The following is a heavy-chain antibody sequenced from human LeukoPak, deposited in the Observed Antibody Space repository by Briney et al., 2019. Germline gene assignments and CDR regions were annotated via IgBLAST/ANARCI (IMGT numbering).Heavy chain of an antibody. CDR2: VFPADSDT. CDR1: GXSFTTSW. CDR3: ARHGGAFDY. V-gene: IGHV5-51*01. D-gene: IGHD4-17*01. J-gene: IGHJ4*02. Sequence: GESLKISFKGSGXSFTTSWIGWVRQMPGKGLEWMGIVFPADSDTRYSPSFQGQVTFSADKSISTAYLQWSSLKASDSAMYYCARHGGAFDYWGQGTLVTVSS.